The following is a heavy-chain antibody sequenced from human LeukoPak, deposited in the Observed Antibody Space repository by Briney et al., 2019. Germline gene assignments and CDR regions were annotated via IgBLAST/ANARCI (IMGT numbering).Heavy chain of an antibody. CDR3: ARRFGDGSFDY. V-gene: IGHV4-34*01. Sequence: SETLSLTCAVYGGSFSGYYWSWIRQPPGKGLEWIGEINHSGGTNYNPSLKSRVTISVDTSKNQFSLKLSSVTAADTAVYYCARRFGDGSFDYWGQGTLVTVSS. CDR2: INHSGGT. CDR1: GGSFSGYY. D-gene: IGHD3-16*01. J-gene: IGHJ4*02.